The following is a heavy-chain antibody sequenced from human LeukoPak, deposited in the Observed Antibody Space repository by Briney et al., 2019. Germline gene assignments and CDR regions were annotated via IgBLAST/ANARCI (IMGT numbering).Heavy chain of an antibody. CDR1: GGTFSSYA. D-gene: IGHD5-12*01. V-gene: IGHV1-69*13. CDR3: AREPYAGYGPPFDY. CDR2: IIPIFGTA. J-gene: IGHJ4*02. Sequence: GASVKVSCKASGGTFSSYAISWVRQAPGQGLEWMGGIIPIFGTANYVQKFQGRVTITADESTSTAYMELRSLRSDDTAMYYCAREPYAGYGPPFDYWGQGTLVTVSS.